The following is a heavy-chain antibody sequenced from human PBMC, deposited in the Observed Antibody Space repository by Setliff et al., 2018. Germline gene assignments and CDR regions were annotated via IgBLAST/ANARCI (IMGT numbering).Heavy chain of an antibody. Sequence: PGGSLRLSCAASGFTFSSDPMNWARQAPGKGLEWVSAISSGGSAYYADSVKGRFTISRDNSKNTLYLQMNSLRAEDTAVYYCAKEVVTYVYDYWGQGTLVTVSS. D-gene: IGHD3-16*01. V-gene: IGHV3-23*01. J-gene: IGHJ4*02. CDR2: ISSGGSA. CDR3: AKEVVTYVYDY. CDR1: GFTFSSDP.